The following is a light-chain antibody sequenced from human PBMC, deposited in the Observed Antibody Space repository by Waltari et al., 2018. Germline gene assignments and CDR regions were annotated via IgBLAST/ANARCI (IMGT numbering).Light chain of an antibody. CDR2: DVS. CDR3: SSYSISSNYYV. V-gene: IGLV2-14*03. CDR1: PSDIGSSKY. Sequence: QSALTQPASVSGSPGQSITISCTGTPSDIGSSKYVSWYQQHPGKAPKIIIYDVSHRPSGVSDRFSGSKSGNTASLTISGLRAEDEADYHCSSYSISSNYYVFGTGTTVTVL. J-gene: IGLJ1*01.